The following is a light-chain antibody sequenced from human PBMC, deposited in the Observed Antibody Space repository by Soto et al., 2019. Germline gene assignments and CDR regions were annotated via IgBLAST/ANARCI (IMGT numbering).Light chain of an antibody. CDR1: HDIRHY. V-gene: IGKV1-16*01. Sequence: DAQMTQSPSSLSASVGDRVTITCRSIHDIRHYLAWYQHKRGKAPNLLIYEVSTVHSGVPSMFSGSGSGTEFTLTISSLRPDYFATYYCQHYSGDRATFGQGTKVDIK. J-gene: IGKJ1*01. CDR2: EVS. CDR3: QHYSGDRAT.